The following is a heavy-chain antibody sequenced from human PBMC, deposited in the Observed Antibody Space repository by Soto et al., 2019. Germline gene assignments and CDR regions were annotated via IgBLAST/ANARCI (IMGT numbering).Heavy chain of an antibody. V-gene: IGHV1-69*12. CDR3: ALGVPFRQAYYFDY. Sequence: QVQLVQSGAEVKKPGSSVKVSCKASGGTFSSYAISWVRQAPGQGLEWMGGIIPIFGTANYAQKFQGRVTMTAAESTSTAYVELSRLRSEDTAVYYCALGVPFRQAYYFDYWGQGTLVTVSS. CDR2: IIPIFGTA. J-gene: IGHJ4*02. D-gene: IGHD2-2*01. CDR1: GGTFSSYA.